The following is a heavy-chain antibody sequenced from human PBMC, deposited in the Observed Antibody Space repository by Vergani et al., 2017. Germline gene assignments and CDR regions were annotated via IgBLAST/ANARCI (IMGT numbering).Heavy chain of an antibody. CDR1: GGSISSGSYY. V-gene: IGHV4-61*02. Sequence: QLQLQESGPGLVKPSQTLSLTCTVSGGSISSGSYYWSWIRQPAGKGLEWIGRIYTSGSTNYNPSLKSRVTISVDTSKNQFSLKLSSVTAADTAVYYCAREDSSSWSPLDYWGQGTLVTVSS. CDR3: AREDSSSWSPLDY. D-gene: IGHD6-13*01. CDR2: IYTSGST. J-gene: IGHJ4*02.